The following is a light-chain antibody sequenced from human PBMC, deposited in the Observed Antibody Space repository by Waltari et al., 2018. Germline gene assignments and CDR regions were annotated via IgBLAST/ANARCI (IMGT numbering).Light chain of an antibody. CDR3: QQYNSYSYT. Sequence: DIQMTQSPSTLSASVGDRVTITCRASQSISSWLAWYQQKPGKAPKLLIYKASNLESGIPSRFSGSGSGTDFTLTISSLQPDDFATYYCQQYNSYSYTFGQGTKLEIK. CDR2: KAS. V-gene: IGKV1-5*03. J-gene: IGKJ2*01. CDR1: QSISSW.